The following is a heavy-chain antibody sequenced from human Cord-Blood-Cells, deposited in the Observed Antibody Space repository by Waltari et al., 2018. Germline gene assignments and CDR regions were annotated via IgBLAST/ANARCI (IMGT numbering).Heavy chain of an antibody. CDR1: GFTVSSNY. V-gene: IGHV3-53*02. Sequence: EVQLVETGGGLIQPGGSLRLSCAASGFTVSSNYMSWVRQAPGKGLEWVSVIYSGGSTYYADSVKGRFTISRDNSKNTLYLQMNSLRAEDTAVYYCARIYSGYGLSLDYWGQGTLVTVSS. D-gene: IGHD5-12*01. J-gene: IGHJ4*02. CDR2: IYSGGST. CDR3: ARIYSGYGLSLDY.